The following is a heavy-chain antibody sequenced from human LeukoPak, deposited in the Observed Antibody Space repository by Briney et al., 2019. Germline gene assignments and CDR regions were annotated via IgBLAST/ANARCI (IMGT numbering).Heavy chain of an antibody. CDR1: GFSFSTYA. V-gene: IGHV3-23*01. Sequence: GGSLRLSCTASGFSFSTYAMSWVRQAPGKGLEWVSGISANGGNTHYMDSVKGRFTISRDNPKNTLFLQMKTLRAEDTAVYYCARDRLGDYDHSGYYDKWGQGTLVTVSS. CDR2: ISANGGNT. J-gene: IGHJ4*02. D-gene: IGHD3-22*01. CDR3: ARDRLGDYDHSGYYDK.